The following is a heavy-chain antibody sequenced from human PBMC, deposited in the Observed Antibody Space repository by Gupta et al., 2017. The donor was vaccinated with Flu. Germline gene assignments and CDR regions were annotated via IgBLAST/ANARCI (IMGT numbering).Heavy chain of an antibody. CDR3: AKYYYESSDYTGFYRPFDS. V-gene: IGHV3-7*01. J-gene: IGHJ3*01. CDR2: GKRDGSGS. Sequence: GLEWVANGKRDGSGSNLVDSVKGRFIISRDNAKNSLYLQMNSLRVEDTAVYYCAKYYYESSDYTGFYRPFDSWGQGTMVTVSS. D-gene: IGHD3-22*01.